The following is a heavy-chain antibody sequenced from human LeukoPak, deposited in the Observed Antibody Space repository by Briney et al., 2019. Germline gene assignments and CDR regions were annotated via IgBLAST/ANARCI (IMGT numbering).Heavy chain of an antibody. J-gene: IGHJ4*02. CDR3: AREVGYYYDSSGYLDY. CDR1: GFTFPRYW. CDR2: ISSSGSTI. Sequence: PGGSLRLSCAASGFTFPRYWMSWIREAPGKGLEGVSYISSSGSTIYYADSVKGRFTISRDNAKNSLYLQMNSLRAEDTAVYYCAREVGYYYDSSGYLDYWGQGTLVTVSS. V-gene: IGHV3-11*01. D-gene: IGHD3-22*01.